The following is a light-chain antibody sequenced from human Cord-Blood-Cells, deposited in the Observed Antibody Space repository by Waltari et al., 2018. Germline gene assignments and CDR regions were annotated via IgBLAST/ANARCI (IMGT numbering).Light chain of an antibody. J-gene: IGLJ3*02. V-gene: IGLV3-21*04. CDR3: QVWDSIRDQRV. CDR2: YDS. Sequence: SYVLTQPPSVSVAPGKTARITCGGNNIGSKSVHWYQQKPGQAPVLVIYYDSDRPAGIPERLSGSNYGNTATLTSSRVEVGDGADYYGQVWDSIRDQRVFGVGTKLTVL. CDR1: NIGSKS.